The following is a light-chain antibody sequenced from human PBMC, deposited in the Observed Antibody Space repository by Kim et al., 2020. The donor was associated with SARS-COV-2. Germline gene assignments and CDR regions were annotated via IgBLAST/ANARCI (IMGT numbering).Light chain of an antibody. CDR2: DTL. Sequence: PGGSVTLTCGAGPGSGTSDHYPYWLQQRPGQAPRALIFDTLYKHAWTPARFSGSLLGGKAALTLSGAQPEDEAEYYCLLSYDGVRLFGGGTQLTVL. V-gene: IGLV7-46*01. J-gene: IGLJ2*01. CDR1: PGSGTSDHY. CDR3: LLSYDGVRL.